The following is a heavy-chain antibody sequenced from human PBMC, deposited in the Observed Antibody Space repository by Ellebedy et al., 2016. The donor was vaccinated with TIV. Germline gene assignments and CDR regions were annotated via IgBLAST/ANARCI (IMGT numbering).Heavy chain of an antibody. Sequence: ASVKVSXKTSGYTFTNYDISWVRQATGQGLEWMGWMNPESGHTGYAQKFLGRLTLTRNTSVNTAYMELSSLKFEDTAVYYCARRRCCSSTTCKVKTIFGMMTPSPIDTWGRGTLVTVSS. D-gene: IGHD2-2*01. CDR3: ARRRCCSSTTCKVKTIFGMMTPSPIDT. CDR2: MNPESGHT. V-gene: IGHV1-8*01. CDR1: GYTFTNYD. J-gene: IGHJ5*01.